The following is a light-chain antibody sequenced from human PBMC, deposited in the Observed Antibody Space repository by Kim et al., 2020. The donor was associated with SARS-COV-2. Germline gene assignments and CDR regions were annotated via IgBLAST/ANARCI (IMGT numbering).Light chain of an antibody. Sequence: LMTQTPLTLPVKAGEPASISCKSSRRLVDRGDGIPVDWFLQRPGRSPQLLIYNLFYRASGVPDRFSGSGSGTDFTLTIRGVETEDVGIYYCLDRLNWPMTFGQGTKLEIK. CDR1: RRLVDRGDGIP. CDR2: NLF. J-gene: IGKJ2*01. CDR3: LDRLNWPMT. V-gene: IGKV2-40*01.